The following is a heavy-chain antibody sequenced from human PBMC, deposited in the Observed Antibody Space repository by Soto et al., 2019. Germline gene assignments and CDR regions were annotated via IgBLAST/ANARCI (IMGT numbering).Heavy chain of an antibody. Sequence: SGPTLVNPTQTLTLTCSFSGFSLSTAGVGLGWIRQPPGKALEWLALIYWDDDRRYSPSLKSRLAITKDTPKNQVVLTMTDMDPVDTAPYSPAHRRGTISDLPVNNAFDVWGMGTLVTV. CDR3: AHRRGTISDLPVNNAFDV. J-gene: IGHJ3*01. CDR2: IYWDDDR. V-gene: IGHV2-5*02. D-gene: IGHD3-3*01. CDR1: GFSLSTAGVG.